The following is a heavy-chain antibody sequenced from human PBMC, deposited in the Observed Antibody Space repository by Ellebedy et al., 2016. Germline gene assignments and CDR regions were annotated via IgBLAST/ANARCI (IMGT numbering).Heavy chain of an antibody. V-gene: IGHV4-34*01. D-gene: IGHD6-19*01. CDR3: ARGVLVAVAGPYYFDY. Sequence: SETLSLTCAVYGGSFSGYYWSWIRQPPGKGLEWIGSIYYSGSTYYNPSLKSRVTISVDTSKNQFSLKLSSVTAADTAVYYCARGVLVAVAGPYYFDYWGQGTLVTVSS. CDR1: GGSFSGYY. CDR2: IYYSGST. J-gene: IGHJ4*02.